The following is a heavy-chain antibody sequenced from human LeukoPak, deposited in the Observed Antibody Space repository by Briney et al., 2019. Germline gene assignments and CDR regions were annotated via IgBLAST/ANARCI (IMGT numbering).Heavy chain of an antibody. V-gene: IGHV3-23*01. Sequence: GGSLRLSCAASGFTLSSYAMSWVRQAPGKGLEWVSAISLGGVNTYYADSVKGRFTVSRVNSKNTLYLQMNSLRVEDTAVYYCAKNVMYSSSAVDYWGQGTLVTVSS. CDR2: ISLGGVNT. D-gene: IGHD6-6*01. CDR1: GFTLSSYA. CDR3: AKNVMYSSSAVDY. J-gene: IGHJ4*02.